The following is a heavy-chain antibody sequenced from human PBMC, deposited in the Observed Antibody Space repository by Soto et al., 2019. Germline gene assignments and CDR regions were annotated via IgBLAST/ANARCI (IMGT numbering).Heavy chain of an antibody. CDR1: GRPVSSGGYY. CDR3: VRDRALDSSGHWFDS. CDR2: IYHLGSP. D-gene: IGHD6-19*01. V-gene: IGHV4-31*03. Sequence: PSETLSLTCTVSGRPVSSGGYYWTWIRQFPGKGLEWIGYIYHLGSPSYNPSLKSRLSMSLDASKNQFSLNLTSVTAADTAIYYCVRDRALDSSGHWFDSWGQGTLVTVSS. J-gene: IGHJ5*01.